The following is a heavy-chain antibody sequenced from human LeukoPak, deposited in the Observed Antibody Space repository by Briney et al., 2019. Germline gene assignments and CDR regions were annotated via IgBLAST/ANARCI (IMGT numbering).Heavy chain of an antibody. J-gene: IGHJ5*02. Sequence: ASVTVSCKASGGTFSSYTISWVRQAPGQGLEWMGRIIPILGIANYAQKFQGRVTITADKSTSTAYMELSSLRSEDTAVYYCANHVVRGWFDPWGQGTLVTVSS. CDR2: IIPILGIA. V-gene: IGHV1-69*02. CDR3: ANHVVRGWFDP. CDR1: GGTFSSYT. D-gene: IGHD2-15*01.